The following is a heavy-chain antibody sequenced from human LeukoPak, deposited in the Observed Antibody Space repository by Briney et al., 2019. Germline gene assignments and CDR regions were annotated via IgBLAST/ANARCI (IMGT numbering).Heavy chain of an antibody. Sequence: GGSLRLSCAASGFTDSNNYMNWVRQAPGKGLEWVSGIYSGATTYYADSVKGRFTISRDNSKNTLSLQMNSLRAEDTAVYYCARELRIVDTTMLNYYYYYYMDVWGKGTTVTVSS. CDR3: ARELRIVDTTMLNYYYYYYMDV. D-gene: IGHD5-18*01. CDR1: GFTDSNNY. V-gene: IGHV3-53*01. CDR2: IYSGATT. J-gene: IGHJ6*03.